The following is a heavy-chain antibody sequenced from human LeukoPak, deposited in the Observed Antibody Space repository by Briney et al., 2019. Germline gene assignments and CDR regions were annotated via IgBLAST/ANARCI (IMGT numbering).Heavy chain of an antibody. CDR3: AIQRTGELLPQYYYYYYGIDV. Sequence: PSETLSLTRTVSRVAISSYYWSWIRQPPGKGLEWIGYIYYCGSTNYNPSLNSRVTISVDTSKNRFSLKLSSVTAADMAVYYCAIQRTGELLPQYYYYYYGIDVWGQGTTVTVSS. CDR1: RVAISSYY. CDR2: IYYCGST. V-gene: IGHV4-59*08. J-gene: IGHJ6*02. D-gene: IGHD3-10*01.